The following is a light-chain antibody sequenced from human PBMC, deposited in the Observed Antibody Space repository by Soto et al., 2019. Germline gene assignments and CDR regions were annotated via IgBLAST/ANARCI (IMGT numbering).Light chain of an antibody. CDR1: QSINDW. Sequence: DIQVTQSPSTLSASVGDRITITCRASQSINDWLAWYQQKPGKAPKLLIFRASYLKSGVPSRFSGSGYGTDFTLNISSLQPDDFASYYCQQYSSYSGTFGQGTQVEIK. V-gene: IGKV1-5*03. J-gene: IGKJ1*01. CDR3: QQYSSYSGT. CDR2: RAS.